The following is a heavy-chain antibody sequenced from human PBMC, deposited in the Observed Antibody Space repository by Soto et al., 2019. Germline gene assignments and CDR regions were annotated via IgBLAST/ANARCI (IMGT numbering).Heavy chain of an antibody. Sequence: GGSLRLSCAASGFTFSSYAMSWVRQAPGKGLEWVSAISGSGGSTYYADSVKGRFTISRDNSKNTLYLQMNSLRAEDTAVYYCAKGVSGYSSSSKVAHYRGQRPLVTVSS. CDR3: AKGVSGYSSSSKVAHY. J-gene: IGHJ4*02. CDR2: ISGSGGST. CDR1: GFTFSSYA. D-gene: IGHD6-6*01. V-gene: IGHV3-23*01.